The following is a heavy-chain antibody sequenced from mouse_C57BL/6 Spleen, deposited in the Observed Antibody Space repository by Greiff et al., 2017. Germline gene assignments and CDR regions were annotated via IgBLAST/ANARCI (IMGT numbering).Heavy chain of an antibody. D-gene: IGHD2-3*01. CDR3: AMARGLLRFAY. CDR2: IYPRDGST. V-gene: IGHV1-85*01. CDR1: GYTFTSYD. J-gene: IGHJ3*01. Sequence: QVQLKQSGPELVKPGASVKLSCKASGYTFTSYDINWVKQRPGQGLEWIGWIYPRDGSTKYNEKFKGKATLTVDTSSSTAYMELHSLTSEDSAVYFCAMARGLLRFAYWGQGTLVTVSA.